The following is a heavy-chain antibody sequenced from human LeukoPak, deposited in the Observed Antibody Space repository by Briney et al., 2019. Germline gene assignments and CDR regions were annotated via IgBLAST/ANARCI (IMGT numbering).Heavy chain of an antibody. J-gene: IGHJ5*02. Sequence: GASVKVSCKASGYTFTSYDVNWVRQATGQGLEWMGWMNPNSGNTGYAQKFQGRVTMTRNTSISTAYMELSGLRSEDTAVYYCARAEYLSYYDFWSGYLSYWFDPWGQGTLVTVSS. CDR3: ARAEYLSYYDFWSGYLSYWFDP. V-gene: IGHV1-8*01. CDR2: MNPNSGNT. D-gene: IGHD3-3*01. CDR1: GYTFTSYD.